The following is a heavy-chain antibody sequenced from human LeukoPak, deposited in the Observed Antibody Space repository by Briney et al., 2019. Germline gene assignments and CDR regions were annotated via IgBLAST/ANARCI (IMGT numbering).Heavy chain of an antibody. Sequence: GESLKISCEASGYSFTSYWIGWVRQMPGKGLEWMGIIFPAGSGTRYSPSFQGQATISADKSINTAYLQWSSLKASDTAIYYCARQQAVAGPGIDYWGQGTVVTVSS. D-gene: IGHD6-19*01. V-gene: IGHV5-51*01. CDR3: ARQQAVAGPGIDY. CDR2: IFPAGSGT. CDR1: GYSFTSYW. J-gene: IGHJ4*02.